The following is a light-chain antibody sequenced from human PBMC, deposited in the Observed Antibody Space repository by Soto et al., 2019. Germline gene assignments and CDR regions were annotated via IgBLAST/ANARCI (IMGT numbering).Light chain of an antibody. CDR2: GAS. Sequence: EIRMTQSPATLSVYTGERATLSCRASQSVSSNLAWYQLKPGQAPRLLIYGASSRATGIPARFSGSGSGTEFTLTISSLQSEDFAVYYCQQYNNWPLPFGGGGKAAI. V-gene: IGKV3-15*01. CDR1: QSVSSN. CDR3: QQYNNWPLP. J-gene: IGKJ4*01.